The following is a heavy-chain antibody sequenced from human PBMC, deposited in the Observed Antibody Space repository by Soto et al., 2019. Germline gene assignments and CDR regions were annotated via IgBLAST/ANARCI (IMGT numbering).Heavy chain of an antibody. Sequence: GGPLRLSCAASGFTFSDYYMSWIRQAPGKGLEWVSYISSSSSYTNYADSVKGRFTISRDNAKNSLYLQMNSLRAEDTAVYYCAREGGDYYYYGMDVWGQGTTVTVSS. V-gene: IGHV3-11*06. CDR1: GFTFSDYY. CDR2: ISSSSSYT. J-gene: IGHJ6*02. CDR3: AREGGDYYYYGMDV.